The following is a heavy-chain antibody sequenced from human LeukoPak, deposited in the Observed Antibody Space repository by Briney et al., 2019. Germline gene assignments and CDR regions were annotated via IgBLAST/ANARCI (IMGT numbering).Heavy chain of an antibody. CDR2: IIPILGIA. V-gene: IGHV1-69*04. J-gene: IGHJ4*02. CDR3: ARERGTSCYNY. CDR1: GGTFSSYA. D-gene: IGHD2-2*02. Sequence: ASVKVSCKASGGTFSSYAISWVRQAPGQGLEWMGRIIPILGIANYAQKFQGRVTITADKSASTAYMELSSLRSEDTAVYYCARERGTSCYNYWGQGTLVTVSS.